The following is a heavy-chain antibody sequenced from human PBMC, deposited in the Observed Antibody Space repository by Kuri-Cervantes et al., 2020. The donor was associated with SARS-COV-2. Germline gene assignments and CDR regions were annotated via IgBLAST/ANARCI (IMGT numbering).Heavy chain of an antibody. CDR2: INPSGGST. Sequence: ASVKVSCKASGYTFTSYYMHWVRQAPGQGLEWMGKINPSGGSTSYAQKFQGRVTMTRDASTSTVYMELSSLRSEDTAVYYCARSGYDRAGYFDYWGQGTLVTVSS. V-gene: IGHV1-46*01. J-gene: IGHJ4*02. D-gene: IGHD5-12*01. CDR3: ARSGYDRAGYFDY. CDR1: GYTFTSYY.